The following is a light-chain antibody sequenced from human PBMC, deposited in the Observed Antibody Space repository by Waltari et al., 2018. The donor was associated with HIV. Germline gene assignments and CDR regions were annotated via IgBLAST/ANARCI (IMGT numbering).Light chain of an antibody. CDR3: ATWDTDLIGVV. J-gene: IGLJ2*01. CDR2: ENN. Sequence: QSVFHQPPAVSAAPGYRVNFPRSRNSSYTPHQRVIWYQHIAGTVPQHLNFENNERPTGIPDRFSGAKSGTSATLAVTGLQIGDEADYYCATWDTDLIGVVFGGGTKLTVL. CDR1: SSYTPHQR. V-gene: IGLV1-51*02.